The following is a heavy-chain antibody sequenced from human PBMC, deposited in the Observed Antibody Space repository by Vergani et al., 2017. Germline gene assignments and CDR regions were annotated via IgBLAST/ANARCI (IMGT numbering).Heavy chain of an antibody. J-gene: IGHJ4*02. Sequence: EVQLVESGGGLVKPGGSLRLSCAASGFTFINAWMTWVRQAPGKGLEWVSGISGSGVSAYYTDSVKGRFTISRDNSKNMLFLQMNNLRTEDTAIYYCAKQDFVSGNYLFDYWGQGTLVTVSS. D-gene: IGHD3-10*01. CDR3: AKQDFVSGNYLFDY. V-gene: IGHV3-23*04. CDR2: ISGSGVSA. CDR1: GFTFINAW.